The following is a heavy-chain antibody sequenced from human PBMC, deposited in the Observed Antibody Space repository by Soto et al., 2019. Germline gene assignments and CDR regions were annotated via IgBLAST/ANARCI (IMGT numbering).Heavy chain of an antibody. V-gene: IGHV3-30*04. J-gene: IGHJ4*02. Sequence: XXSLRLSCAASGFTFISYAMHWVRQAPGXWLEWVAVISYDGSXHYYADSVKRRXXISRDNSXXTLHMQMNSLRADDTAVYYCAKDGWSDYRYLDYWAQRTLLTLSS. CDR2: ISYDGSXH. CDR1: GFTFISYA. CDR3: AKDGWSDYRYLDY. D-gene: IGHD2-15*01.